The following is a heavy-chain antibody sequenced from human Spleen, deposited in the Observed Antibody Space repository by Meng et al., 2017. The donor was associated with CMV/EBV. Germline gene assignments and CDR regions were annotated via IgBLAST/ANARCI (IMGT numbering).Heavy chain of an antibody. CDR2: VNPNSGGT. V-gene: IGHV1-2*02. CDR1: GYTFTDNY. D-gene: IGHD6-6*01. Sequence: SGYTFTDNYIDWVRQAPGQGLEWMGWVNPNSGGTNYAQKFQGRVTMTSDTSISTAFMELSRLRSDDRAVYYCARVSTPRRPRSPFDSWGQGTLVTVSS. CDR3: ARVSTPRRPRSPFDS. J-gene: IGHJ4*02.